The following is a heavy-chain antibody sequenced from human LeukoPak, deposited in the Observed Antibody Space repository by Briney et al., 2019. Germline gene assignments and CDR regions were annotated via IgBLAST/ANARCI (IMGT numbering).Heavy chain of an antibody. CDR1: GFTFSSYG. CDR2: IWNDGSNK. J-gene: IGHJ4*02. D-gene: IGHD6-13*01. Sequence: TGGSLRLSCAASGFTFSSYGMQWLRQGPGQGLVWVAVIWNDGSNKYYTDSVKGLFTISRDNSDNPLYLEMNSLGADDTAVYYCARDSAASSSWLDYWGQGSLVTVSS. CDR3: ARDSAASSSWLDY. V-gene: IGHV3-33*01.